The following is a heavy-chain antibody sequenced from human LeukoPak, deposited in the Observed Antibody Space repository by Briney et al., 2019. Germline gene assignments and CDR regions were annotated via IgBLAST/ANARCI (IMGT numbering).Heavy chain of an antibody. Sequence: SETLSLTCTVSGGSISSYYWSWIRQPPGKGLEWIGYIYYSGSTNYNPSLKSRVTISVDTSKNQFSLKLSSVTAADTAVYYCARDYLGAGFSYAYDYWGQGTLVTVSS. J-gene: IGHJ4*02. CDR1: GGSISSYY. CDR2: IYYSGST. V-gene: IGHV4-59*01. D-gene: IGHD5-18*01. CDR3: ARDYLGAGFSYAYDY.